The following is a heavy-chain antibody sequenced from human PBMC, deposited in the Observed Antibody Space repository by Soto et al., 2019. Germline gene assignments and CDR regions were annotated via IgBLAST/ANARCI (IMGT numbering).Heavy chain of an antibody. Sequence: EVQLVESGGGLIQPGGSLRLSCAASGFTFSSNDMNWVRQATGKGLEWVSLIYSGGSTYYADSVKGRFTISRDNSKITLYLQMSSLRAEDTAVYYCATRPLLPGAPWGQGTMVTVSS. J-gene: IGHJ3*01. CDR2: IYSGGST. CDR3: ATRPLLPGAP. CDR1: GFTFSSND. D-gene: IGHD3-22*01. V-gene: IGHV3-53*01.